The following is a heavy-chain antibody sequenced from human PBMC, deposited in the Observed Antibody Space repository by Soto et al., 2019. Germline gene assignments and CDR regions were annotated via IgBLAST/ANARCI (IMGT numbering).Heavy chain of an antibody. D-gene: IGHD4-17*01. CDR3: ARFGTMTA. Sequence: QVQLVQSGAEVKKPGASVKVSCKASGYTFTSYGISWVRQAPGQGLEWMGWISAYNGNTNYAQNLQGRVTMTTDTSTIRAHRELRRLRSGDTAVFYCARFGTMTAWGQGTLVTVSS. CDR2: ISAYNGNT. CDR1: GYTFTSYG. J-gene: IGHJ5*02. V-gene: IGHV1-18*01.